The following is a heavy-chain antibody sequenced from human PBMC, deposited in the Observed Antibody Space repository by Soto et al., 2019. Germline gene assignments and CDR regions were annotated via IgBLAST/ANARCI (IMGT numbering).Heavy chain of an antibody. J-gene: IGHJ5*02. V-gene: IGHV4-31*03. D-gene: IGHD3-10*01. CDR2: IYYSGST. Sequence: QVQLQESGPGLVKPSQTLSLTCTVSGGSISSGGYYWSWIRQHPGKGLEWIGYIYYSGSTYYNPSLKNRVTKSVDTSKNQFSLKLSSVTAADTAVYYCAYYGSGKGWFEPWGQGTLVTVSS. CDR1: GGSISSGGYY. CDR3: AYYGSGKGWFEP.